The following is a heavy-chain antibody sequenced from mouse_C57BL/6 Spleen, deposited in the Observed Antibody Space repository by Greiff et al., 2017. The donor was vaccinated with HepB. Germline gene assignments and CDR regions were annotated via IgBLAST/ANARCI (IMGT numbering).Heavy chain of an antibody. D-gene: IGHD2-3*01. CDR2: IDPSDSYT. J-gene: IGHJ2*01. CDR1: GYTFTSYW. Sequence: QVQLQQPGAELVKPGASVKLSCKASGYTFTSYWMQWVKQRPGQGLEWIGEIDPSDSYTNYNQKFKGKATLTVDTSSSTAYMQLSSLTSEDSAVYYCARGYDGYYVPDYWGQGTTLTVSS. CDR3: ARGYDGYYVPDY. V-gene: IGHV1-50*01.